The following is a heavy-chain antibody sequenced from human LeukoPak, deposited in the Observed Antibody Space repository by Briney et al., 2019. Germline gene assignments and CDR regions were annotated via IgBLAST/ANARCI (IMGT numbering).Heavy chain of an antibody. Sequence: GGSLRLSCAASGFTFSSCGMHWVRQAPGKGLEWVAFIRYDGSNKYYADSVKGRFTISRDNSKNTLYLQMNSLRAEDTAVYYCAETGIAGIYYYYMDVWGXXXTVTVSS. D-gene: IGHD6-13*01. CDR3: AETGIAGIYYYYMDV. V-gene: IGHV3-30*02. CDR2: IRYDGSNK. J-gene: IGHJ6*03. CDR1: GFTFSSCG.